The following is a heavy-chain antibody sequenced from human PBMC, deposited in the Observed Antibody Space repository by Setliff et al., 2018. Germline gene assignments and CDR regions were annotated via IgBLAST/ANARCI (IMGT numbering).Heavy chain of an antibody. CDR1: GFTFSSYS. Sequence: GSLRLSCAASGFTFSSYSMNWVRQAPGKGLEWVSYISSSGSTIYYADSVKGRFTISRDNAKNSLYLQMNSLRGEDTAVYHCTRDQDYYGMDVWGQGTTVTVSS. CDR3: TRDQDYYGMDV. J-gene: IGHJ6*02. CDR2: ISSSGSTI. V-gene: IGHV3-48*04.